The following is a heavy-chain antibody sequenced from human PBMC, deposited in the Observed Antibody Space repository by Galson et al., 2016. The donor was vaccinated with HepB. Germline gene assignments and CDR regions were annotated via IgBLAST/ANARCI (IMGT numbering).Heavy chain of an antibody. D-gene: IGHD6-13*01. Sequence: PALVKPTQTLTLTCTFSGFSPSTTGVGVGWIRQPPGKALEWLALKYWDDDKYYNPSLKSRLTITKDTSKNQVVLTMTNMDPVDTATYYCAHGRVAAAGPGAFDIWGQGTMVTVSS. CDR2: KYWDDDK. J-gene: IGHJ3*02. V-gene: IGHV2-5*02. CDR3: AHGRVAAAGPGAFDI. CDR1: GFSPSTTGVG.